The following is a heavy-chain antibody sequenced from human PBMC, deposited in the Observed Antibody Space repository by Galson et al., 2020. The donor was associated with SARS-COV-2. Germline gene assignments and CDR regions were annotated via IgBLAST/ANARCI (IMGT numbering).Heavy chain of an antibody. CDR3: ARAQGYSSSW. CDR2: ISSSSSTI. J-gene: IGHJ4*02. D-gene: IGHD6-13*01. CDR1: GFTFSSYS. V-gene: IGHV3-48*01. Sequence: GESLKISCAASGFTFSSYSMNWVRQAPGKGLAWVSYISSSSSTIYYADSVKGRFTISRDNAKNSLDLQMNSLRAEDTAVYYCARAQGYSSSWWGQGTLVTVSS.